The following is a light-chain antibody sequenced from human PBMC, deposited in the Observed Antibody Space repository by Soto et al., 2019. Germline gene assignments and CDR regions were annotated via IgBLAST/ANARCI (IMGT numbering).Light chain of an antibody. V-gene: IGKV1-16*01. Sequence: DIQMTQSPSSLSASVGDKVTITCRASQGVENYLAWVQQKPVQAPKSLIYGASRLHSGVPSRFSGSGSGTDFTFTISSLQAEDFATYYCQQYYGYPHTFGQGTKVEIK. J-gene: IGKJ1*01. CDR3: QQYYGYPHT. CDR1: QGVENY. CDR2: GAS.